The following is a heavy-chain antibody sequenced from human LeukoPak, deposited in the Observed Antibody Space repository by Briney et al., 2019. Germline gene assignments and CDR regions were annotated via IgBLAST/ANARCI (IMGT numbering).Heavy chain of an antibody. D-gene: IGHD6-13*01. J-gene: IGHJ4*02. CDR1: GYTFTSYD. Sequence: ASVKVSCKASGYTFTSYDINWVRQATGQGLEWMGWINPNNGNTGYAQKFQGRVTISRNTSISTADMELSSLRSEDTAVYYCARGRSRRVAAADTYYFDYWGQGTLVTVSS. CDR3: ARGRSRRVAAADTYYFDY. CDR2: INPNNGNT. V-gene: IGHV1-8*03.